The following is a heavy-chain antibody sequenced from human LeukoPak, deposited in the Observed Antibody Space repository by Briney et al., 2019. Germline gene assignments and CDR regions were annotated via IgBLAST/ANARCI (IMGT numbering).Heavy chain of an antibody. CDR3: AKVPIVD. Sequence: GGSLRLSCAASGFTFSNYAMHWVRQAPGKGLEWVAFIRYDGSNKYYADSVKGRFTISRDNSENTLYLQMNSLRAEDTAVYYCAKVPIVDWGQGTLVTVSS. CDR2: IRYDGSNK. D-gene: IGHD2-21*01. J-gene: IGHJ4*02. CDR1: GFTFSNYA. V-gene: IGHV3-30*02.